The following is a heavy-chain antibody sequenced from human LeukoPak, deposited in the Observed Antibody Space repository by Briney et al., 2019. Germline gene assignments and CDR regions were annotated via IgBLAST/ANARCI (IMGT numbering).Heavy chain of an antibody. CDR1: GYTFTGYY. CDR3: ARVTAAAGTFCFNY. CDR2: INPNSGGT. Sequence: ASVKVSCKASGYTFTGYYMHWVRQAPGQGLEWMGWINPNSGGTNYAQKFQGRVTMTRDTSISTAYMELSRLRSDDTAVYYCARVTAAAGTFCFNYWGQGTLVTVSS. J-gene: IGHJ4*02. D-gene: IGHD6-13*01. V-gene: IGHV1-2*02.